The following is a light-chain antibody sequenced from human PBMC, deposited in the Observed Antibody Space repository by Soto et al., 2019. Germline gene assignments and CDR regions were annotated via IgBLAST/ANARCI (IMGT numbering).Light chain of an antibody. CDR3: QTWGTGIVV. J-gene: IGLJ2*01. CDR1: SGHSSYA. Sequence: QPVLTQSPSASASLGASVKLTCTLSSGHSSYAITWHQQVPERGPRYLMNLNSDGSHNKGDGIPDLFSGSSSGAERYLTISILQSEDEADYYCQTWGTGIVVFGGGTKLTVL. CDR2: LNSDGSH. V-gene: IGLV4-69*01.